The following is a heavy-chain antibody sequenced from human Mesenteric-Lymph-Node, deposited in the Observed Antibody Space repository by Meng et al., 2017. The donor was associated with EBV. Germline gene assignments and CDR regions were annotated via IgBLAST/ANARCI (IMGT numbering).Heavy chain of an antibody. D-gene: IGHD6-19*01. CDR3: ARGASTSWPVDY. Sequence: QSGAEVKKPGASVKVSCKASGYPSTSNAMHSVRQAPGQRLEWMGWINAGNGNTKYSEKFQGRVTITRDTFASTAYMELSSLRSEDTAVYYCARGASTSWPVDYWGHGTLVTVSS. J-gene: IGHJ4*01. CDR1: GYPSTSNA. V-gene: IGHV1-3*01. CDR2: INAGNGNT.